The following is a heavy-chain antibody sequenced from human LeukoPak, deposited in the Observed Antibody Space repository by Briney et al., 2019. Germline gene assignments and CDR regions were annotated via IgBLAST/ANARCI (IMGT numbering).Heavy chain of an antibody. V-gene: IGHV1-69*05. D-gene: IGHD5-18*01. CDR3: ARENSGDTATDAFDI. J-gene: IGHJ3*02. CDR1: GGTFSSYA. Sequence: SVKVSCKASGGTFSSYAISWVRQAPGQGLEWMGGIIPIFGTANYAQKFQGRVTITTNESTSTAYMELSSLRSEDTAVYYCARENSGDTATDAFDIWGQGTMVTVSS. CDR2: IIPIFGTA.